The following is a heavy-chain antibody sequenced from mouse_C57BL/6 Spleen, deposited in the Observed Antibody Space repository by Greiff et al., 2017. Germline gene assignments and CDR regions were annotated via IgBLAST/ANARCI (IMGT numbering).Heavy chain of an antibody. J-gene: IGHJ4*01. CDR2: IYPGDGDT. V-gene: IGHV1-80*01. CDR1: GYAFSSDW. CDR3: ARSMSYYAMDY. Sequence: VQLQQSGAELVKPGASVKISCKASGYAFSSDWMNWVKQRPGKGLEWIGQIYPGDGDTNYNGKFKGKATLTADKSSSTAYMQLSSLTSEDTAVYFCARSMSYYAMDYWGQGTSVTVSS.